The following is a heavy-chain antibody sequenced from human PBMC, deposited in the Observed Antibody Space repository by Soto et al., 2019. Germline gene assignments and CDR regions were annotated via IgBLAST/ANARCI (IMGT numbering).Heavy chain of an antibody. CDR3: ARAGSSWPYFDY. J-gene: IGHJ4*02. V-gene: IGHV4-59*01. CDR1: GGYISGYD. Sequence: TSEPLSLTWTVAGGYISGYDGSWIRQPPGKGLEWIGYIYYSGSTNYNPSLKSRVTISVDTSKNQFSLKLSSVTAADTAVYYCARAGSSWPYFDYWGQGTLVTVSS. D-gene: IGHD6-13*01. CDR2: IYYSGST.